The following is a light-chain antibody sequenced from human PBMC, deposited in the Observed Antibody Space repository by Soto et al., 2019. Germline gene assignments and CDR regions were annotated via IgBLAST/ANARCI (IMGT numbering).Light chain of an antibody. V-gene: IGLV2-14*03. CDR1: SSDVGAYDF. CDR2: EVS. Sequence: QSVLAQPASVSGSPGQSITISCTGTSSDVGAYDFVSWYQQHPDKAPKLMIYEVSNRPSGVSYRFSGSKSVNTATLTISGLQAEDEADYYCTSYTTSSTRVFGTGPKVTVL. J-gene: IGLJ1*01. CDR3: TSYTTSSTRV.